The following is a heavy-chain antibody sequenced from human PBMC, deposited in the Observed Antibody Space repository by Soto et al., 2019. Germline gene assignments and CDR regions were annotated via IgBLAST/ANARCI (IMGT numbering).Heavy chain of an antibody. V-gene: IGHV1-2*04. J-gene: IGHJ6*02. CDR2: INPNSGGT. Sequence: GASVKVSCKASGYTFTGYYMHWVRQAPGQGLEWMGWINPNSGGTNYAQKFQGWVTMTRDTSISTAYMELSRLRSDDTAVYYCARGQDYDFWSGYPPSTYGMDVWGQGTTGTVS. D-gene: IGHD3-3*01. CDR1: GYTFTGYY. CDR3: ARGQDYDFWSGYPPSTYGMDV.